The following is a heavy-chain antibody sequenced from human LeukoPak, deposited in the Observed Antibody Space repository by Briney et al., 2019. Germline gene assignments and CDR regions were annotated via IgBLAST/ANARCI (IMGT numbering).Heavy chain of an antibody. J-gene: IGHJ4*02. CDR2: INTNTGNP. CDR1: GYTFTGYY. CDR3: ARALPLFYGGNPYYFDY. D-gene: IGHD4-23*01. Sequence: ASVKVSCKASGYTFTGYYMHWVRQAPGQGLEWMGWINTNTGNPTYAQGFTGRFVFSLDTSVSTAYLQISSLKAEDTAVYYCARALPLFYGGNPYYFDYWGQGTLVTVSS. V-gene: IGHV7-4-1*02.